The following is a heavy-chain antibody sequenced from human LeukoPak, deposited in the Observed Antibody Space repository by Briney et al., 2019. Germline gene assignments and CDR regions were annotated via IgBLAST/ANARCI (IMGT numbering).Heavy chain of an antibody. CDR2: ISYDGNNK. Sequence: QAGGSLRLSCAASGFTFSSYAMHWVRQAAGKGLEWVAVISYDGNNKYYADSVKGRFTISRDNSKNTLYLQMNSLRAEDTAVYYCARGRQLWNLRDWGQGTLVTVSS. D-gene: IGHD5-18*01. CDR1: GFTFSSYA. J-gene: IGHJ4*02. CDR3: ARGRQLWNLRD. V-gene: IGHV3-30*04.